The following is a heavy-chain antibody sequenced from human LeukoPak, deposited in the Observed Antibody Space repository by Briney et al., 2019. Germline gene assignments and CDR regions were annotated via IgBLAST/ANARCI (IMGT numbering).Heavy chain of an antibody. CDR3: AREEQVMAGTLDY. CDR2: IYIGGST. Sequence: PGGSLRLSCAASGFTISNTYMSWVRQAPGKGLEWVSVIYIGGSTYYTDSVKGRFTISRDNSKNRLYLQMNSLRADDTAVYYCAREEQVMAGTLDYWGQGTLVTVS. CDR1: GFTISNTY. D-gene: IGHD1-14*01. J-gene: IGHJ4*02. V-gene: IGHV3-53*01.